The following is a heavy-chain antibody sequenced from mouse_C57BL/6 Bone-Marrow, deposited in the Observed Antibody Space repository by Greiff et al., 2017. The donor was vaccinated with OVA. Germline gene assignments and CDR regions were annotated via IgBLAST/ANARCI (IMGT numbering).Heavy chain of an antibody. CDR3: ASRYGSSLPYAMDY. CDR2: TFYSGIT. D-gene: IGHD1-1*01. V-gene: IGHV3-3*01. J-gene: IGHJ4*01. CDR1: GFSINSDCY. Sequence: EVKVVESGPSLVRPSQTLSLTCTVTGFSINSDCYWIWIRQFPGNKLEYIGYTFYSGITYYNPSLESRTYITRDTSKNQFSLKLSSVTTEDTATYYCASRYGSSLPYAMDYWGQGTSVTVSS.